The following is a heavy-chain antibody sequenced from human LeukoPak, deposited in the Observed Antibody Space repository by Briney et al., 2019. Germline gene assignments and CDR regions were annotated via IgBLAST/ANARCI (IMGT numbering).Heavy chain of an antibody. CDR2: IYPGDHET. V-gene: IGHV5-51*01. Sequence: GESLRISCQGSGYSFISYWIGWVRQMPGKGLEWMGAIYPGDHETRYSPSFQGQVTISADKSISTAYLQWSSLKASDTAMFYCARQPSYSIGFGVDYWGQGTLATVSS. CDR1: GYSFISYW. J-gene: IGHJ4*02. CDR3: ARQPSYSIGFGVDY. D-gene: IGHD6-19*01.